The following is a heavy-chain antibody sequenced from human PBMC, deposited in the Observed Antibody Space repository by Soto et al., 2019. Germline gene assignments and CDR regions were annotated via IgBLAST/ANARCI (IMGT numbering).Heavy chain of an antibody. CDR1: GFTFSSYA. CDR2: ISYDGSNK. CDR3: VKGQNYYDSSVYPEPYYYGMDV. J-gene: IGHJ6*02. Sequence: SLRLSCAASGFTFSSYAMHWVRQAPGKGLEWVAVISYDGSNKYYADSVKGRFTISRDNSKNTLYLQMNSLRAEDTAVYYCVKGQNYYDSSVYPEPYYYGMDVWGQGTTVTVSS. V-gene: IGHV3-30-3*01. D-gene: IGHD3-22*01.